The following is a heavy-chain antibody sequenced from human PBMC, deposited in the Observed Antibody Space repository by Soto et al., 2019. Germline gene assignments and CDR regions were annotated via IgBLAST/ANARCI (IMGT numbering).Heavy chain of an antibody. CDR3: ARTNRDYGSESFYYHFDY. D-gene: IGHD3-10*01. V-gene: IGHV3-74*01. J-gene: IGHJ4*02. CDR2: INSDGSST. CDR1: GFILSSYW. Sequence: GSLRLSCAASGFILSSYWIHWVRQAPGKGLVWVSRINSDGSSTNYADSVKGRFTMSRDNAKNTVYLQMNSLTAEDTAVYYCARTNRDYGSESFYYHFDYWGQGILVTVSS.